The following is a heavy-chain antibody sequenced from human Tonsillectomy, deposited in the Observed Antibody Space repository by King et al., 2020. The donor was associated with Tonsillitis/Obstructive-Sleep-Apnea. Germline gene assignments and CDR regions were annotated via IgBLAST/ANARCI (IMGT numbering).Heavy chain of an antibody. V-gene: IGHV3-9*01. CDR3: AKALIIAESGTPADAFVI. Sequence: GQLVQSGGGLVQPGRSLRLSCAASGITFDNYAMSWVRQAPGKGLEWVSGISWNSGSIVYADSVKGRFTISRDNAKNSLYLQMHSLRAEETALYYCAKALIIAESGTPADAFVIWGQGTMVTVSS. CDR1: GITFDNYA. J-gene: IGHJ3*02. CDR2: ISWNSGSI. D-gene: IGHD6-13*01.